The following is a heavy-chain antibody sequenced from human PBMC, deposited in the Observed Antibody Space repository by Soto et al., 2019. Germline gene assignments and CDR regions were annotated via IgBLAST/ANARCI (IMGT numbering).Heavy chain of an antibody. CDR3: AKDVDIVATILDY. CDR1: GFTFSSYG. CDR2: ISYDGSNK. Sequence: GGSLRLSCAASGFTFSSYGMHWVRQAPGKGLEWVAVISYDGSNKYYADSVEGRFTISRDNSKNTLYLQMNSLRAEDTAVYYCAKDVDIVATILDYWGQGTLVTVSS. J-gene: IGHJ4*02. D-gene: IGHD5-12*01. V-gene: IGHV3-30*18.